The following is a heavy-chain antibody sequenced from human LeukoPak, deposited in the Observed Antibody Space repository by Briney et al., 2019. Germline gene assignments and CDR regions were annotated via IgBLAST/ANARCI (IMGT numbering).Heavy chain of an antibody. CDR2: VFRRQTVHT. CDR1: DSSISSTYY. Sequence: PSETLSLTCTVSDSSISSTYYWAWSRRPPGKGLEWIAPVFRRQTVHTFNNPSLESRVTMSLDPSQSQFSLNLTSVTAADTALYFCARVLHAPSLIDSWGQGTRVTVSS. J-gene: IGHJ4*02. D-gene: IGHD2-8*01. V-gene: IGHV4-38-2*02. CDR3: ARVLHAPSLIDS.